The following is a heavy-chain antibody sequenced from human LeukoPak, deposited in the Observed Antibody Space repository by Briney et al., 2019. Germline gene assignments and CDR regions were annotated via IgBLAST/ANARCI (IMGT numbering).Heavy chain of an antibody. V-gene: IGHV3-48*03. CDR3: AREDVAVDY. CDR1: GFTFSSYE. J-gene: IGHJ4*02. Sequence: GGSLRLSCAASGFTFSSYEMNWVRQAPGKGLEWVSYVSSSGSTIYYADSVKGRFTISRDNAKNSLYLQMNSLRAEDTAVYYCAREDVAVDYWGQGTLVTVSS. CDR2: VSSSGSTI. D-gene: IGHD2-15*01.